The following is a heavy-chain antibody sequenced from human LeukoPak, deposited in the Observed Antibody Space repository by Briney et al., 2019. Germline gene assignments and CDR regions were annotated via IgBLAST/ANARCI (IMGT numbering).Heavy chain of an antibody. J-gene: IGHJ4*02. CDR2: IRYDGSKK. D-gene: IGHD3-22*01. CDR3: AKELRYYDSSGYYDDY. Sequence: GGSLRLSCAASEFTFSSYGMHWVRQAPGKGLEWVAFIRYDGSKKYYADSVKGRFTISRDNSKNTLYLQMNSLRAEDAAVYYCAKELRYYDSSGYYDDYWGQGTLVTVSS. CDR1: EFTFSSYG. V-gene: IGHV3-30*02.